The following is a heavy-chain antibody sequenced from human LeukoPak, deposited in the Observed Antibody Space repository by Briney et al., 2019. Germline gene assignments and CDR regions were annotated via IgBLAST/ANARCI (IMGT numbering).Heavy chain of an antibody. Sequence: PSETLSLTCAVYGGPFSGYYWSWIRQPPGKGLEWIGEINHSGSTNYNPSLKSRVTISVDTSKNQFSLKLSSVTAADTAVYYCARGRGRPKYYYYYYMDAWGKGTTVTVSS. CDR3: ARGRGRPKYYYYYYMDA. D-gene: IGHD3-10*01. V-gene: IGHV4-34*01. J-gene: IGHJ6*03. CDR2: INHSGST. CDR1: GGPFSGYY.